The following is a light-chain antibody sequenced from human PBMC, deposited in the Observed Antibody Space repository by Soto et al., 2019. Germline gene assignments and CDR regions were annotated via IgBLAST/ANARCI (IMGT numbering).Light chain of an antibody. J-gene: IGLJ1*01. CDR1: SSNIGSNA. CDR3: GAWDDRLNGHV. V-gene: IGLV1-44*01. Sequence: QSVLTQPPSASGTPGQRVTVSCSGSSSNIGSNAVNWYQQLPGAAPKLLIYGNNQRPSGVPDRFSGSKSGTSAYLAISGLQSGDEADYYCGAWDDRLNGHVFGTGTKVTVL. CDR2: GNN.